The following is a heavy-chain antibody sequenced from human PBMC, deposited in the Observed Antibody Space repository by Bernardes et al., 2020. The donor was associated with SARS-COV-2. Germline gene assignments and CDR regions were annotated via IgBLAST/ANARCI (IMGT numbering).Heavy chain of an antibody. D-gene: IGHD3-10*01. CDR3: ARHERRNIAMDYYVMDV. Sequence: SETLSLTCAVSGASISSPSSYWGWIRQPPGKGLEWIGIVSYTGSTYYNPSLKSRVTISVDTSKNQFSLKLTSVTAADTSVYYCARHERRNIAMDYYVMDVWGHGTPVTVSS. CDR2: VSYTGST. V-gene: IGHV4-39*01. CDR1: GASISSPSSY. J-gene: IGHJ6*02.